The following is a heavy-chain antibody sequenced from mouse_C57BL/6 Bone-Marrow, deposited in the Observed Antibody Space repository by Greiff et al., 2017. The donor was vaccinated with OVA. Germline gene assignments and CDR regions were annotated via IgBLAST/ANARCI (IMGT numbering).Heavy chain of an antibody. CDR3: ARRPYYLDY. Sequence: EVQLQQSGPVLVKPGASVKMSCKASGYTFTDYYMNWVKQSHGKSLEWIGVINPYNGGTSYNQKFTGKATLTVDTSSSTAYMELNSLTSEDSAVYYCARRPYYLDYWGQGTTLTVSS. J-gene: IGHJ2*01. V-gene: IGHV1-19*01. CDR1: GYTFTDYY. CDR2: INPYNGGT.